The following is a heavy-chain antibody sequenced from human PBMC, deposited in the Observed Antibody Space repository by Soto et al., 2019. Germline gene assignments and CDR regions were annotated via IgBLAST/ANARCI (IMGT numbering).Heavy chain of an antibody. CDR3: VSDRGYGHASVPYS. CDR1: GFAFSSYG. Sequence: QAQLVESGGGVVQPGRSLRLSCAASGFAFSSYGMHWVRQAPGTGLEWVAVISYDGSLQHYADSVKGRFTIFRDNSKNMVLLQMSSLRAEDTAVYYWVSDRGYGHASVPYSWGQGTLVSVSS. J-gene: IGHJ4*02. CDR2: ISYDGSLQ. D-gene: IGHD5-18*01. V-gene: IGHV3-30*03.